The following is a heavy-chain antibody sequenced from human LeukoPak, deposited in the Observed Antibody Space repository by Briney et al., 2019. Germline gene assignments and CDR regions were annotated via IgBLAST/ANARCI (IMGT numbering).Heavy chain of an antibody. Sequence: GGSLRLSCAASGFTFSSYGMHWVRQAPGKGLEWVAFIRYDGSNKYYADSVKGRFTISRDNSKNTLYLQMNSLRAGDTAVYYCAKNFEMATITFDYWGQGTLVTVSS. J-gene: IGHJ4*02. CDR2: IRYDGSNK. V-gene: IGHV3-30*02. D-gene: IGHD5-24*01. CDR1: GFTFSSYG. CDR3: AKNFEMATITFDY.